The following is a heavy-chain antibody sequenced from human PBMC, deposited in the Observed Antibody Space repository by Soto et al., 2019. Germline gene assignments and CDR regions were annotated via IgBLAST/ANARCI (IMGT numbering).Heavy chain of an antibody. CDR2: IAYDRSNR. D-gene: IGHD2-8*02. CDR3: AKDGGTGKYYDY. V-gene: IGHV3-30*18. Sequence: QVQLVESGGGVVQPGRSLRLSCAASGFTFNTYGMHWVRQAPGKGLEWVSVIAYDRSNRYYADSVKGRFTISRDNSKNTLYLQMNSLRPEDTAVYYCAKDGGTGKYYDYWGQGTLVTVSS. CDR1: GFTFNTYG. J-gene: IGHJ4*02.